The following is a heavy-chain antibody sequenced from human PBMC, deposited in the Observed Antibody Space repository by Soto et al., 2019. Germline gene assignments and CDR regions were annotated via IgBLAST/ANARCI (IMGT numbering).Heavy chain of an antibody. CDR3: ARHIRSGSSDY. D-gene: IGHD1-26*01. J-gene: IGHJ4*02. Sequence: QLQLQESGPGLVKPSETLSLTCTVSGGSISSSSYYWGWIRQPPGKGLEWIGSIYYSGSTYYNPSLKSRVTISVDTSKNQFSLKLSSVTAADTAVYYCARHIRSGSSDYWGQGTLVTVSS. CDR1: GGSISSSSYY. CDR2: IYYSGST. V-gene: IGHV4-39*01.